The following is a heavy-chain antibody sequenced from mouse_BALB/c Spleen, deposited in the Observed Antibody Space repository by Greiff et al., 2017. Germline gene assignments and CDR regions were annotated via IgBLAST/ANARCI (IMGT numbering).Heavy chain of an antibody. CDR3: NGIYDGNYGY. V-gene: IGHV14-4*02. J-gene: IGHJ2*01. CDR2: IDPENGDT. CDR1: GFNIKDYY. D-gene: IGHD2-3*01. Sequence: EVKLQESGAELVRSGASVKLSCTASGFNIKDYYMHWVKQRPEQGLEWIGWIDPENGDTEYAPKFQGKATMTADTSSNTAYLQLSSLTSEDTAVYYCNGIYDGNYGYWGQGTTLTVSS.